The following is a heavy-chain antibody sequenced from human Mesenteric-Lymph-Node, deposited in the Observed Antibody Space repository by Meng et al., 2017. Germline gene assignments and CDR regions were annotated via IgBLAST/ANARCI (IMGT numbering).Heavy chain of an antibody. D-gene: IGHD3-16*01. Sequence: HLVQSGAEVKKPGAPVKVSCKASGYSFTDYRIHWLRQAPGQGLEWVGRINPNSGGTNYARKFKGRVTITRDTSISTAYMEVRSLRSDDTAVYYCARDFTQLYQMITPTFDPWGQGTLVTVSS. CDR3: ARDFTQLYQMITPTFDP. V-gene: IGHV1-2*06. J-gene: IGHJ5*02. CDR1: GYSFTDYR. CDR2: INPNSGGT.